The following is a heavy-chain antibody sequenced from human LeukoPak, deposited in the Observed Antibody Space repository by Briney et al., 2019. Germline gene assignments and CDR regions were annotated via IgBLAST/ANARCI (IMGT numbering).Heavy chain of an antibody. CDR1: GYTFSSYG. D-gene: IGHD3-3*01. CDR2: ISAYNGNT. Sequence: ASVKVSCKASGYTFSSYGISWVRQAPGQGLEWMGWISAYNGNTNYAQKLQGRVTMTTDTSTSTAYMELRSLRSDDTAVYYCARVQPSYDFWSGYYGLFDYWGQGTLVPVSS. V-gene: IGHV1-18*01. J-gene: IGHJ4*02. CDR3: ARVQPSYDFWSGYYGLFDY.